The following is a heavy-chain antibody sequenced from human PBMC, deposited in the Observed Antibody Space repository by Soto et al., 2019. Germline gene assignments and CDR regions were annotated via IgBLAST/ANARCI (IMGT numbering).Heavy chain of an antibody. CDR3: ARDTAVAFDY. V-gene: IGHV1-18*01. CDR1: GYTFINYD. D-gene: IGHD2-15*01. CDR2: ISGHNGNT. J-gene: IGHJ4*02. Sequence: QVQLVQSGAEMKKPGASVRVSCKASGYTFINYDFSWVRQAPGQGLEWMGWISGHNGNTKYAQKFQGRVTVTTDTSTTTAYMELRSLRSDDTAVYYCARDTAVAFDYWGQGPLVTVSS.